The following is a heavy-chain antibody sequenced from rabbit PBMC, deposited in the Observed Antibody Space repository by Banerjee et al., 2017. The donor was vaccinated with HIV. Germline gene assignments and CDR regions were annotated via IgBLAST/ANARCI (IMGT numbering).Heavy chain of an antibody. Sequence: QEQLVESGGGLVQPGGSLKLSCTVSGFDISKYGVTWVRQAPGKGLEWIACINAVTGKAVYATWAKGRFTFSKTSSTTVNLQMTSLTAADTATYFCSRWRSSDFYGNLWGQGPLVTVS. J-gene: IGHJ4*01. CDR3: SRWRSSDFYGNL. CDR2: INAVTGKA. CDR1: GFDISKYG. D-gene: IGHD1-1*01. V-gene: IGHV1S45*01.